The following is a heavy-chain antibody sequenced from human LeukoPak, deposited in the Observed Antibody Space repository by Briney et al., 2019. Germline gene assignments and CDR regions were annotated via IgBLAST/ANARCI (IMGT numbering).Heavy chain of an antibody. Sequence: GGSLRLSCAASGFTFSSYWMHWVRQVPGKGLVWVSRINSDGTSTTYVDSVKGRFTISRDNAKNTLYLQMNSLRAEDTAVYYCARGASGYSYGWGQGTLVTVSS. D-gene: IGHD5-18*01. V-gene: IGHV3-74*01. J-gene: IGHJ4*02. CDR1: GFTFSSYW. CDR2: INSDGTST. CDR3: ARGASGYSYG.